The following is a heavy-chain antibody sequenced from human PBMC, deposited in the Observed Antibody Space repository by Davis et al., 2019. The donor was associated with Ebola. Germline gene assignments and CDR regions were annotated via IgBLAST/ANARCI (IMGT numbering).Heavy chain of an antibody. V-gene: IGHV4-59*08. CDR1: GGPISSYY. D-gene: IGHD4-17*01. CDR3: ARHEATVTTSWFDP. CDR2: IYYSGST. J-gene: IGHJ5*02. Sequence: SETLSLTCTVSGGPISSYYWSWIRQPPGKGLEWIGYIYYSGSTNYNPSLKSRVTISVDTSKNQFSLKLSSVTAADTAVYYCARHEATVTTSWFDPWGQGTLVTVSS.